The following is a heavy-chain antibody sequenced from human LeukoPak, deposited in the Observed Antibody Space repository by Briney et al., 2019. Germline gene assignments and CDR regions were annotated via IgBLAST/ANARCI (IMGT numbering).Heavy chain of an antibody. CDR2: IYTSGST. V-gene: IGHV4-4*09. CDR1: GGSISSYY. Sequence: SETLSLTCTVSGGSISSYYWSWIRQPPGKGLEWIGYIYTSGSTNYNPSLKSRGTISVDTSKNQFSLKLSSVTAADTAVYYCARHLNYYDSSGYFSYYFDYWGQGTLVTVSS. CDR3: ARHLNYYDSSGYFSYYFDY. J-gene: IGHJ4*02. D-gene: IGHD3-22*01.